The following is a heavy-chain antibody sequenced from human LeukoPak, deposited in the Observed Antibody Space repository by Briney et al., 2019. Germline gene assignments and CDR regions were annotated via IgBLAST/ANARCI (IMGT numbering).Heavy chain of an antibody. J-gene: IGHJ4*02. CDR3: ARGTMIGEY. V-gene: IGHV3-74*01. Sequence: GGSLRLSCAASGFTFSSCWMHWVRQDPGKGLVWVARINSDGSSTNYADSVKGRFTISRDNAKNTLYLQMNSLRPEDTAVYYCARGTMIGEYWGQGTLVTVSS. CDR1: GFTFSSCW. D-gene: IGHD3-10*02. CDR2: INSDGSST.